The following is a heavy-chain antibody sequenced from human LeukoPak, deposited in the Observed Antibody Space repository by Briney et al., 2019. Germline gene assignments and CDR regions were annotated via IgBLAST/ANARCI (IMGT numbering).Heavy chain of an antibody. CDR1: GFTFSSYW. CDR3: ARLRFLEWLRYYMDV. CDR2: IKQDGSEK. D-gene: IGHD3-3*01. J-gene: IGHJ6*03. V-gene: IGHV3-7*01. Sequence: GGSLRLSCAASGFTFSSYWMSWVRQAPGKGLEWVANIKQDGSEKYYVDSVKGRFTISRDNAKNSLYLQMNSLRAEDTAVYYCARLRFLEWLRYYMDVWGKGTTVPVSS.